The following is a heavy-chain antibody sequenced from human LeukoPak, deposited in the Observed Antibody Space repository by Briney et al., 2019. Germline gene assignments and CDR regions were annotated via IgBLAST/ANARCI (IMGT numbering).Heavy chain of an antibody. CDR2: INHSGST. CDR3: ARFKSSGSYRAFDY. Sequence: PSETLSLTCAVYGGSFSGYYWSWIRQPPGKGLEWIGEINHSGSTNYNPSFKSRVTISVDASKNQFSLKLSSVTAADTAVYYCARFKSSGSYRAFDYWGQGTLVTVSS. D-gene: IGHD3-10*01. J-gene: IGHJ4*02. CDR1: GGSFSGYY. V-gene: IGHV4-34*01.